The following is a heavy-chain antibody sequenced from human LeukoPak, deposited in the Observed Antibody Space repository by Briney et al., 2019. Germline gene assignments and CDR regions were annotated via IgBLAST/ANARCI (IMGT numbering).Heavy chain of an antibody. CDR1: GFTFSSYA. D-gene: IGHD6-19*01. J-gene: IGHJ4*02. CDR2: ISGSGGST. Sequence: GGSLRLSCAASGFTFSSYAMSRVRQAPGKGLEWVSAISGSGGSTYYADSVKGRFTISRDNSKNTLYLQVNSLRAEDTAVYYCASSIAVAGIRVYWGQGTLVTVSS. V-gene: IGHV3-23*01. CDR3: ASSIAVAGIRVY.